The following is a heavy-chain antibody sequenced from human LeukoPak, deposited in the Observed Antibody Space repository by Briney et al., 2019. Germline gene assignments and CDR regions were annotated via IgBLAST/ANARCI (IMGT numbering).Heavy chain of an antibody. V-gene: IGHV1-69*04. CDR1: GGTFSSYA. CDR2: IIPILGIA. D-gene: IGHD4-17*01. J-gene: IGHJ4*02. CDR3: ARLPHDYGGDWFDY. Sequence: GASVKVSFKASGGTFSSYAIRWVRQAPGQGLEWMGRIIPILGIANYAQKFQGRVTITADKSTSTAYMELSSLRSEDTAVYYCARLPHDYGGDWFDYWGQGTLVTVSS.